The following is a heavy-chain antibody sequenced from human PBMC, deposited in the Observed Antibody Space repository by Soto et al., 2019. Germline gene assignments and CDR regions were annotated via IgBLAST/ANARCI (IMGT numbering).Heavy chain of an antibody. CDR3: ARDRASAAYYYYGMDV. J-gene: IGHJ6*02. V-gene: IGHV4-31*03. D-gene: IGHD2-15*01. Sequence: QVQLQESGPGLVKPSQTLSLTCTVSGGSISSGGYYWSWIRQHPGKGLEWIGYIYYSGSTYYNPSLKCRVTISVDTSKNQFSLKLSSVTAADTAVYYCARDRASAAYYYYGMDVWGQGTTVTVSS. CDR1: GGSISSGGYY. CDR2: IYYSGST.